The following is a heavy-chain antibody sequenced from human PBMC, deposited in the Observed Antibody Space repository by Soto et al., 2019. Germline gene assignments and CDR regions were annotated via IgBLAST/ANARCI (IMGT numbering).Heavy chain of an antibody. Sequence: SVKVSCKASGYTFTSYAMHWVRQAPGQRLEWMGGIIPIFGTANYAQKFQGRVTITADESTSTAYMELSSLRSEDTAVYYCARGPTKVTCLFEYWGQGTLATVSS. CDR1: GYTFTSYA. CDR2: IIPIFGTA. V-gene: IGHV1-69*13. CDR3: ARGPTKVTCLFEY. D-gene: IGHD4-17*01. J-gene: IGHJ4*02.